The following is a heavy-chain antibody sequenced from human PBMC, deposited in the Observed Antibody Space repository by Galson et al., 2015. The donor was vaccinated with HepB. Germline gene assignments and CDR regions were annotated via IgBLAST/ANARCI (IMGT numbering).Heavy chain of an antibody. Sequence: SVKVSCKASGYTFTSYGISWVRQAPGQGLEWMGWISAYNGNTNYAQKLQGRVTMTTDTSTSTAYMGLRSLRSDDTAAYYCARDRIPLRFLEWLPHMDVWGKGTTVTVSS. D-gene: IGHD3-3*01. CDR2: ISAYNGNT. CDR1: GYTFTSYG. V-gene: IGHV1-18*01. J-gene: IGHJ6*03. CDR3: ARDRIPLRFLEWLPHMDV.